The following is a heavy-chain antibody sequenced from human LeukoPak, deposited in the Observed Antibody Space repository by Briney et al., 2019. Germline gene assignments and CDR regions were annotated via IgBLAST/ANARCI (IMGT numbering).Heavy chain of an antibody. CDR2: ISPSSSYI. D-gene: IGHD6-13*01. CDR3: ASRKGYSSTWFPG. J-gene: IGHJ4*02. CDR1: GFTFADYT. V-gene: IGHV3-21*01. Sequence: GGSLRLSCAASGFTFADYTMNWVRQAPGKGLEWVSSISPSSSYIYYADSVKGRFTISRDNARNSLYLQMNSLRAEDTAMYYCASRKGYSSTWFPGWGQGTLVTVSS.